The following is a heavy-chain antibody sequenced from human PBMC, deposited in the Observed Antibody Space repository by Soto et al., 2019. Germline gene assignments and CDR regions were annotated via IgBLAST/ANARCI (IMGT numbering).Heavy chain of an antibody. V-gene: IGHV1-69*13. CDR3: ARCSGGSCYPTDYFDY. J-gene: IGHJ4*02. CDR2: IIPIFGTA. CDR1: GGTFSSYA. D-gene: IGHD2-15*01. Sequence: SVKVSCKASGGTFSSYAISWVRQAPGQGLEWMGGIIPIFGTANYAQKFQGRVTITADESTSTAYMELSSLRSEDTAVYYCARCSGGSCYPTDYFDYWGQGTLVTVSS.